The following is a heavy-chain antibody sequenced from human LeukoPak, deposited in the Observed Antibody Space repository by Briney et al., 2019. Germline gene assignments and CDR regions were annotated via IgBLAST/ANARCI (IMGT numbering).Heavy chain of an antibody. CDR1: GFTVRCNY. CDR3: ARRSGEGYFDC. Sequence: GGSLRLPRAASGFTVRCNYLTWVRPAPGRGVERVSVIYRRGATYYADSVKGRFTISRDNSKNTLYLQLNSLRAEDTAVYYCARRSGEGYFDCWGQGTLVTVSS. CDR2: IYRRGAT. J-gene: IGHJ4*02. D-gene: IGHD1-26*01. V-gene: IGHV3-66*01.